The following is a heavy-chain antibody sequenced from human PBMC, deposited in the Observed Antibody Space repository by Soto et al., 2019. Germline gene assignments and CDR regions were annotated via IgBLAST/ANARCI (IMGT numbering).Heavy chain of an antibody. CDR1: GYTFTGYY. CDR3: ARVPGGGWDFDY. Sequence: ASVKVSCKASGYTFTGYYMHWVRQAPGQGLEWMGWINPNSGGTNYAQKFQGWVTMTGDTSISTAYMELSRLRSDDTAVYYCARVPGGGWDFDYWGQGTLVTVSS. V-gene: IGHV1-2*04. J-gene: IGHJ4*02. CDR2: INPNSGGT. D-gene: IGHD6-19*01.